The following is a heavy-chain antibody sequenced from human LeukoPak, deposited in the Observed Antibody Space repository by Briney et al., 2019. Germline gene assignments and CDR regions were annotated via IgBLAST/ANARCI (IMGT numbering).Heavy chain of an antibody. V-gene: IGHV3-7*01. D-gene: IGHD6-6*01. J-gene: IGHJ4*02. CDR1: GFTLRNYW. CDR3: ARRAARSPYFDY. Sequence: GGSLRLSCAASGFTLRNYWMSWVRQAPGKGLEWVANIKQDGSEKYYVDSVKGRFTISRDNAKNSLYLQMNSLRAEDTAVYYCARRAARSPYFDYWGQGTLVTVSS. CDR2: IKQDGSEK.